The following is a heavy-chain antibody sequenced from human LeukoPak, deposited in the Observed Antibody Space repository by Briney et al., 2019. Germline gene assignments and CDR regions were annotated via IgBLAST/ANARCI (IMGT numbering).Heavy chain of an antibody. CDR3: ARSGGKYSRLGMDV. J-gene: IGHJ6*04. CDR1: GYTFTGYY. CDR2: INPNSGGT. V-gene: IGHV1-2*02. Sequence: ASVMVSCKASGYTFTGYYMHWVRQAPGQGLEWMGWINPNSGGTNYAQKFQGRVTMTRDTSISTAYMELSRLRSDDTAVYYCARSGGKYSRLGMDVWGKGTTVTVSS. D-gene: IGHD6-6*01.